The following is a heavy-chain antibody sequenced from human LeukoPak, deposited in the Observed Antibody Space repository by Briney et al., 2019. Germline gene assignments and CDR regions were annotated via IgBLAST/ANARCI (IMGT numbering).Heavy chain of an antibody. CDR3: AGQYSTWEYIDY. D-gene: IGHD6-13*01. Sequence: SETLSLTCTVSGDSFISSSYYWGWIRQPPGKGLEGIGSIYYRGTTYYSPSLKSRVTISVDTSNNQFSLKLSSVTATDTAVYYCAGQYSTWEYIDYWGQGTLVTVSS. J-gene: IGHJ4*02. V-gene: IGHV4-39*01. CDR1: GDSFISSSYY. CDR2: IYYRGTT.